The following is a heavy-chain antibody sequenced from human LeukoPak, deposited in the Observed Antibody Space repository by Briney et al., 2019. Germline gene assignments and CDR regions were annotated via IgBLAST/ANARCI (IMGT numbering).Heavy chain of an antibody. CDR3: ARPGFLGGSDAFDI. V-gene: IGHV4-61*02. D-gene: IGHD3-16*01. J-gene: IGHJ3*02. CDR2: IYTSWST. CDR1: GGSISSGSYY. Sequence: SETLSLTCTVSGGSISSGSYYWSWIRQPAGKGLEWIGRIYTSWSTNYNPSLKSRVTISVDTCKNQFSLKLSSVTAADTAVYYCARPGFLGGSDAFDIWGQGTMVTVSS.